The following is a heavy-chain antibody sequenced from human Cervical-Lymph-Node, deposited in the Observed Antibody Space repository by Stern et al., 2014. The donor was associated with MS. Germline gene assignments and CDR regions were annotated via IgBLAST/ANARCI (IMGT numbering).Heavy chain of an antibody. J-gene: IGHJ4*02. V-gene: IGHV3-11*06. CDR3: ARGIAAAGNFDY. Sequence: QVQLVESGGGLVEPGGSLRLSCAASGFTFSDYYMSWIRQAPGKGLEWASYISSGSSYTSYADSVKGRFTISRDNAKNSLYLQMNSLRAEDTAVYYCARGIAAAGNFDYWGQGTLVTVSS. CDR2: ISSGSSYT. CDR1: GFTFSDYY. D-gene: IGHD6-13*01.